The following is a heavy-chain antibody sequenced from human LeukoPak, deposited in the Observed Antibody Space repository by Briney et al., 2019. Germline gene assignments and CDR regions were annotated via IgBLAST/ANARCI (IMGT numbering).Heavy chain of an antibody. V-gene: IGHV3-30*04. J-gene: IGHJ4*02. Sequence: PGGSLRLSCAASGFTFSSYAMHWVRQAPGKGLEWVAVISYDGSNKYYADSVKGRFTISRDNSKNTLYLQMNSLRAEDTAVYYCAEITTYCSSTSCGVYWGQGNLVTVSS. D-gene: IGHD2-2*01. CDR3: AEITTYCSSTSCGVY. CDR2: ISYDGSNK. CDR1: GFTFSSYA.